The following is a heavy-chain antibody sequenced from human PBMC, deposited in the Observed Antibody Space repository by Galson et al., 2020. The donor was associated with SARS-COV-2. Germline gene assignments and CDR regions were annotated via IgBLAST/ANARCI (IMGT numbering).Heavy chain of an antibody. Sequence: GGSLRLSCAASGFTFSDHAMHWVRQAPGKRLEWVAQIYFDGSEKYYGDSVKGRFTISRDSSKNTVYLQMNNLRADDTAVYYCARDGQSSSGWAFDYWGQGTLLTVSS. CDR3: ARDGQSSSGWAFDY. D-gene: IGHD6-19*01. J-gene: IGHJ4*02. V-gene: IGHV3-33*01. CDR1: GFTFSDHA. CDR2: IYFDGSEK.